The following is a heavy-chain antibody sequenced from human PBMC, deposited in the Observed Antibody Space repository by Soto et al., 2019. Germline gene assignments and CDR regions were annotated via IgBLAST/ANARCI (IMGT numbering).Heavy chain of an antibody. Sequence: PGGSLRLSCAASEFTFSSYWMHWVRQAPGKGLVWVSRINGDGTRSSDADSVKGRFTTSRDNAKNMLYLHMNSLRAEDTAVYYCASLSGSFDHWGQGTLVTVSS. CDR1: EFTFSSYW. V-gene: IGHV3-74*01. J-gene: IGHJ4*02. CDR2: INGDGTRS. D-gene: IGHD1-26*01. CDR3: ASLSGSFDH.